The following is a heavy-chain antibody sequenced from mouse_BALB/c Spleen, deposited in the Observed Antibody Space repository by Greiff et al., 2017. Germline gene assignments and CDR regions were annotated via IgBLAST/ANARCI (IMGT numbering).Heavy chain of an antibody. CDR1: GFSLTGYG. CDR3: ARGHYGYDGPVDY. Sequence: VQLQESGPGLVAPSQSLSITCTVSGFSLTGYGVNWVRQPPGKGLEWLGMIWGDGSTDYNSALKSRLSISKDNSKSQVFLKMNSLQTDDTARYYCARGHYGYDGPVDYWGQGTTLTVSS. CDR2: IWGDGST. V-gene: IGHV2-6-7*02. J-gene: IGHJ2*01. D-gene: IGHD2-2*01.